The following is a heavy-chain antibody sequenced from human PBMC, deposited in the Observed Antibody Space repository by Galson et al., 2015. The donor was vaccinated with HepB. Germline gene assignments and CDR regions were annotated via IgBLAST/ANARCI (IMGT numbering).Heavy chain of an antibody. J-gene: IGHJ4*02. V-gene: IGHV3-66*01. CDR2: IYSGGST. CDR3: ARDVSITMVRGEMDYYFDY. Sequence: SLRLSCAASGFTVSSNYMSWVRQAPGKGLEWVSVIYSGGSTYYADSVKGRFTISRDNSKNTLYLQMNSLRAEDTAVYYCARDVSITMVRGEMDYYFDYWGQGTLVTVSS. D-gene: IGHD3-10*01. CDR1: GFTVSSNY.